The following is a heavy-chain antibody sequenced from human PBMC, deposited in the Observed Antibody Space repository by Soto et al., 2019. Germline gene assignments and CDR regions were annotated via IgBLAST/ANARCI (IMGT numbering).Heavy chain of an antibody. Sequence: QVQVKESGPGLVKPSETLSLTCTVSGGSITDYSWSWIRQSAGKGLEWLGRISINGNSHYHPSLMSRVTMSIETSKNQFSLNLSSVTAADAAVYYCARESGDNWTYEVDWGQGTLVTVSS. CDR1: GGSITDYS. J-gene: IGHJ4*02. CDR3: ARESGDNWTYEVD. CDR2: ISINGNS. D-gene: IGHD1-7*01. V-gene: IGHV4-4*07.